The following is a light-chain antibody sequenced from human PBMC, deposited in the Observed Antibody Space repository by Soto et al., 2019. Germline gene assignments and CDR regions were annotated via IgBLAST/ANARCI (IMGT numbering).Light chain of an antibody. CDR2: DNN. CDR3: AVWDNSLSVYV. CDR1: SSNIGNND. Sequence: QSVLTQPPSVSTAPGQKVTISCSGSSSNIGNNDVSWYQQLPGTAPKLLIYDNNKRPSGIPDRFSGSKTGTSATLGITGLQTGDEADYYCAVWDNSLSVYVFGTGTKLTVL. J-gene: IGLJ1*01. V-gene: IGLV1-51*01.